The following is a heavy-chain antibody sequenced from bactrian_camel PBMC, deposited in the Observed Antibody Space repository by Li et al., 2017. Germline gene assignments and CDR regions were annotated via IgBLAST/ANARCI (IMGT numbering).Heavy chain of an antibody. D-gene: IGHD3*01. CDR2: INRGGSST. Sequence: GGLVQPGGSLRLSCAASGFTFRIADMIWVRQGPGKGLEWVSAINRGGSSTYYTDSVKGRFTISRDNAKNTVYLQLNSLKTEDMAKYYCAKLAYVRPRNCHSGSWCFLTGEHNYWGQGTQVTVS. CDR3: AKLAYVRPRNCHSGSWCFLTGEHNY. V-gene: IGHV3S40*01. J-gene: IGHJ4*01. CDR1: GFTFRIAD.